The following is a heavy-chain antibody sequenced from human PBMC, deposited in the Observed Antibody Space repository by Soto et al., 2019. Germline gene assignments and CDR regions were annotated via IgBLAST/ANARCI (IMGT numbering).Heavy chain of an antibody. Sequence: QVQLVESGPGLVKPSQTLSLTCTVSGGSINSDYYHWTWIRQSPGKGLEWIGYIHHSGAILYNPSFKCRLAISVDTSKNQFSLHLSSVTDTDTAVYFCAREDDGGDSLDVWGQGTTVTVSS. CDR1: GGSINSDYYH. D-gene: IGHD2-21*02. CDR2: IHHSGAI. V-gene: IGHV4-30-4*08. J-gene: IGHJ6*02. CDR3: AREDDGGDSLDV.